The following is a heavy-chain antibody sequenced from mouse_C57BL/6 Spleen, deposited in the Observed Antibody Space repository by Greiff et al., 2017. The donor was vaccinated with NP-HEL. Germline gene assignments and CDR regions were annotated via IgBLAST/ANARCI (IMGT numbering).Heavy chain of an antibody. V-gene: IGHV3-6*01. J-gene: IGHJ3*01. D-gene: IGHD4-1*01. CDR2: ISYDGSN. CDR1: GYSITSGYY. CDR3: ARDWDGNWFAY. Sequence: EVQLQQSGPGLVKPSQSLSLTCSVTGYSITSGYYWNWIRQFPGNKLEWMGYISYDGSNNYNPSLKNRISITRDTSKNQFFLKLNSVTTEDTATYYCARDWDGNWFAYWGQGTLVTVSA.